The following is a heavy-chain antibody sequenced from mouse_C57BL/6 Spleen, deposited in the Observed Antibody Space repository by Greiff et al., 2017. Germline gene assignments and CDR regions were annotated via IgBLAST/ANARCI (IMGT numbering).Heavy chain of an antibody. CDR1: GYTFTGYW. CDR2: ILPGSGST. CDR3: ARRALGRYFDY. J-gene: IGHJ2*01. V-gene: IGHV1-9*01. D-gene: IGHD4-1*01. Sequence: CKATGYTFTGYWIEWVKQRPGHGLEWIGEILPGSGSTNYNEKFKGKATFAADTSPNTAYMQPSNLTTEDSATSSWARRALGRYFDYWGQGTTLTVAS.